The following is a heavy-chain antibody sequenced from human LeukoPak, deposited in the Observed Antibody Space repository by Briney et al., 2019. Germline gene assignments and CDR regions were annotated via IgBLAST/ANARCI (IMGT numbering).Heavy chain of an antibody. D-gene: IGHD1-26*01. V-gene: IGHV3-64D*09. CDR2: IGGDGDST. CDR3: VKDVGGSYAFDY. Sequence: PGGSLRLSCSASGFMFSDYAMHWVRQAPGKGLEFVSAIGGDGDSTFYADSMMGRFSISRDNSKNTLHLQMSTLRAEDTALYYCVKDVGGSYAFDYWGQGILVTVAS. J-gene: IGHJ4*02. CDR1: GFMFSDYA.